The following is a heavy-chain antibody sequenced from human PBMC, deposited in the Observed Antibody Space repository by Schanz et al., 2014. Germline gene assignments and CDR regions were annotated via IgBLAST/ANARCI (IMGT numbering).Heavy chain of an antibody. J-gene: IGHJ5*02. CDR1: GYTFTTYA. D-gene: IGHD3-9*01. CDR3: AKAEYDILTDSYSRLDP. Sequence: QVQLVQSGAEVKKPGASVRVSCKASGYTFTTYAVSWVRQAPGQGLEWVGWISVYTGNTKYGQKFQGRVTMTADTSTNTAYMELRSLRSDDTAVYYCAKAEYDILTDSYSRLDPWGQGTLVTVSS. V-gene: IGHV1-18*01. CDR2: ISVYTGNT.